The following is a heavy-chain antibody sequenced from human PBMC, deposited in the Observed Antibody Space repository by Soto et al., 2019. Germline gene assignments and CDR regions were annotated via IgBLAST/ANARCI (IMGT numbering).Heavy chain of an antibody. J-gene: IGHJ4*02. D-gene: IGHD6-19*01. CDR3: ARVASRGWYEDY. CDR2: IYTSGST. V-gene: IGHV4-4*07. Sequence: TSETLSLTCTVSGGSITSYYWSWIRQPAGKGLEWIGRIYTSGSTNYNPSLRSRVTTSVDTSKNQFSLKVSSVTAADTAVYYCARVASRGWYEDYWGQGILVTVSS. CDR1: GGSITSYY.